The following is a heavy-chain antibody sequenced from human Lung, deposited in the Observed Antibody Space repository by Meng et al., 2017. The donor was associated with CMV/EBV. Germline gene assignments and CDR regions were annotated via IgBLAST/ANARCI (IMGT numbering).Heavy chain of an antibody. CDR1: GYTFTNYG. CDR2: IRAYNGNS. CDR3: ARVEVGITSGDY. V-gene: IGHV1-18*01. Sequence: QAQLVEAGGEVKKPGASVKGSCKAAGYTFTNYGITWVRQAPGQGLEWMGWIRAYNGNSNYAQPLQGRLTMTKDTSTSTAYMELRSLRSDDTAVYYCARVEVGITSGDYWGQGTLVTVSS. D-gene: IGHD1-26*01. J-gene: IGHJ4*02.